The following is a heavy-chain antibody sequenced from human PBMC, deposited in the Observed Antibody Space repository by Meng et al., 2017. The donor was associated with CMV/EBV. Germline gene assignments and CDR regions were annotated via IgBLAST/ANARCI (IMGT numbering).Heavy chain of an antibody. CDR1: GGTFSSYG. CDR2: IIPIFGTA. V-gene: IGHV1-69*05. D-gene: IGHD2-2*02. J-gene: IGHJ3*02. Sequence: SVKVSCKASGGTFSSYGISWVRQAPGQGLEWMGGIIPIFGTANYAQKFQGRVTITTDESMSTDYMELSSLRSEDTAVYYCATCSSTSCYTDDAFDIWGQGTMVTVSS. CDR3: ATCSSTSCYTDDAFDI.